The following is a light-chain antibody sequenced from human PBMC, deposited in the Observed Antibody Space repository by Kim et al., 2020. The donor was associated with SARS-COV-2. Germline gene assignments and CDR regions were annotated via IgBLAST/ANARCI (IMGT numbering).Light chain of an antibody. CDR3: CSYAGSYV. CDR2: DVS. J-gene: IGLJ1*01. V-gene: IGLV2-11*01. Sequence: SPGQSVTISCTGTNSDVGGYNYGSWYQPHPGKAPKLMIYDVSKRPSGVPDRFSGSKSGNTASLTISGLQAEDEADYYCCSYAGSYVFGTGTKVTVL. CDR1: NSDVGGYNY.